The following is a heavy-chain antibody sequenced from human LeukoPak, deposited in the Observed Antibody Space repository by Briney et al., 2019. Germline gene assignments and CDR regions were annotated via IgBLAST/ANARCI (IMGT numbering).Heavy chain of an antibody. CDR1: GGTFSSYA. V-gene: IGHV1-69*04. J-gene: IGHJ4*02. CDR3: ASGGSGTYFDY. CDR2: IIPIFGIA. D-gene: IGHD3-10*01. Sequence: GASVKVSCKAAGGTFSSYAISWVRQAPGQGLEWMGRIIPIFGIANYAQKFQGRVTITADKSTSTAYMELSSLRSEDTAVYYCASGGSGTYFDYWGQGTLVTVSS.